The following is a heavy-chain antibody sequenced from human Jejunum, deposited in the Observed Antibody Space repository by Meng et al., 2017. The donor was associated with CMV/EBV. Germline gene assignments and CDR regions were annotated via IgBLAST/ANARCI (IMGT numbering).Heavy chain of an antibody. CDR2: MNGGGAVTT. Sequence: SGAASGFNFRNEAMNWLRQAPGKGLEWVSSMNGGGAVTTYYAESVKGRFTISRDNSKNTLYLQLNSLRVEDTAVYYCARVRSSPGGGDWGHGTLVTVSS. V-gene: IGHV3-23*01. J-gene: IGHJ4*01. D-gene: IGHD6-13*01. CDR3: ARVRSSPGGGD. CDR1: GFNFRNEA.